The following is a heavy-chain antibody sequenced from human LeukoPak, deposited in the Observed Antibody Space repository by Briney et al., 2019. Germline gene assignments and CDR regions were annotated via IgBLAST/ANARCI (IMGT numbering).Heavy chain of an antibody. CDR2: ISYDGSNK. Sequence: GRSLRLSCAASGFTFSSYAMHWVRQAPGKGLEWVAVISYDGSNKYYADSVKGRFTISRDNSKNTLYLQMSSLRAEDTAVYHCVKDGYSSGWLDVVDYWGQGTLVTVSS. CDR1: GFTFSSYA. CDR3: VKDGYSSGWLDVVDY. V-gene: IGHV3-30*14. J-gene: IGHJ4*02. D-gene: IGHD6-19*01.